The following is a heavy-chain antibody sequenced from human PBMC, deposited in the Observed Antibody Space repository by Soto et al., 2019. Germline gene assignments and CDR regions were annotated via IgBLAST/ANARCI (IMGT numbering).Heavy chain of an antibody. CDR1: GFTFSSYG. V-gene: IGHV3-30*18. Sequence: QVQLVESGGGMVHPGRSLRLSCAASGFTFSSYGMHWVRQAPGKGLEWVAVISYDGSNKYYADSVKGRFTISRDNSKNTLYLQMNSLRAEDTAVYYCAKDPGRVVVPAAIDYWGQGTLVTVSS. CDR3: AKDPGRVVVPAAIDY. CDR2: ISYDGSNK. J-gene: IGHJ4*02. D-gene: IGHD2-2*01.